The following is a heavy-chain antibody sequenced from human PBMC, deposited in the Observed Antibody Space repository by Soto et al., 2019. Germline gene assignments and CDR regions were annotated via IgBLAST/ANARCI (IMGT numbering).Heavy chain of an antibody. CDR1: GGSISSHY. D-gene: IGHD3-22*01. V-gene: IGHV4-59*11. J-gene: IGHJ4*02. CDR2: IYYSGFT. Sequence: QVQLQESGPGLVKPSETLSLTCTVSGGSISSHYWSWIRQPPGMGLEWIGYIYYSGFTDYNPSLKCRVTISEDTSKNQFGLRLTSVTAADTAVYYCARDQNSSGYLDYWGQGIMVTVSS. CDR3: ARDQNSSGYLDY.